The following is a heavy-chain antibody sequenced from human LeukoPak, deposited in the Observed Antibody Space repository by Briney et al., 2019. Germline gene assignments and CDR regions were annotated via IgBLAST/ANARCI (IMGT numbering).Heavy chain of an antibody. J-gene: IGHJ4*02. CDR2: ISGSGGST. CDR1: GFTFSSYA. CDR3: AKWADTSSSRFDY. D-gene: IGHD6-13*01. V-gene: IGHV3-23*01. Sequence: GGSLRLFCAAPGFTFSSYAMSWVRQAPGKGLEWVSAISGSGGSTYYADSVKGRFTISRDNSKNTLYLQMNSPRAEDTAVYYCAKWADTSSSRFDYWGQGTLVTVSS.